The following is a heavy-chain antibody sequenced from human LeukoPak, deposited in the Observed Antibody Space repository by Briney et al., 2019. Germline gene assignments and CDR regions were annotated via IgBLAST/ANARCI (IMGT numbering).Heavy chain of an antibody. CDR3: ARVGLAYCGGDCPDAFDI. CDR1: GGSFSSGGYS. D-gene: IGHD2-21*01. CDR2: IYHSGST. V-gene: IGHV4-30-2*01. J-gene: IGHJ3*02. Sequence: PSETLPLTCAVYGGSFSSGGYSWSWIRQPPGKGLEWIGYIYHSGSTYYNPSLKSRVTISVDRSKNQFSLKLSSVTAADTAVYYCARVGLAYCGGDCPDAFDIWGQGTMVTVSS.